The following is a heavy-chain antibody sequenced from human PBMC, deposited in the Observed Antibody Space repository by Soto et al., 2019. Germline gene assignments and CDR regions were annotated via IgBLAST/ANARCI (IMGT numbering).Heavy chain of an antibody. CDR3: ATYRKFVQI. J-gene: IGHJ3*02. CDR1: GGYISDGYYS. CDR2: IYNSGST. V-gene: IGHV4-30-2*01. Sequence: QVQLQESGSGLVKSSQTLSLTCAVSGGYISDGYYSWSWLRQPPGKGLEWIGFIYNSGSTYYNPSLKSRVTISVDRYKNHFFLNLTSVTAADTAVYYCATYRKFVQIWGQSTNVTVSS. D-gene: IGHD3-10*02.